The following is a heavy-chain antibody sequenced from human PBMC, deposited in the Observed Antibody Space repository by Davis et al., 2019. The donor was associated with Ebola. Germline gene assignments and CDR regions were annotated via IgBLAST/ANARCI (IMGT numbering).Heavy chain of an antibody. CDR3: AKHLIVVDYFDH. V-gene: IGHV3-7*03. CDR2: IKQDGSEK. D-gene: IGHD3-22*01. Sequence: GGSLRLSCAASGFTFSSYWMSWVRQAPGKGLEWVANIKQDGSEKYYVDSVKGRFTISRDNSKNTLYLQMNSLRAEDTAVYYCAKHLIVVDYFDHWGQGTLVTVSS. CDR1: GFTFSSYW. J-gene: IGHJ4*02.